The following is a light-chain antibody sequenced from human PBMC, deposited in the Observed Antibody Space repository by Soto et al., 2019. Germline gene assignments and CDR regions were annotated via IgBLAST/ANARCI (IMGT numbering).Light chain of an antibody. V-gene: IGKV1-9*01. Sequence: DIQLTQSPSFLSASVGDRVTITCRASQGISSNLAWYQQKPGKAPKLLIYAASTLQSGVPSRFSGSGSGTEFTLTISSLQPEDFATYYCQQNYSPPPITFGQGTRLEIK. CDR1: QGISSN. J-gene: IGKJ5*01. CDR2: AAS. CDR3: QQNYSPPPIT.